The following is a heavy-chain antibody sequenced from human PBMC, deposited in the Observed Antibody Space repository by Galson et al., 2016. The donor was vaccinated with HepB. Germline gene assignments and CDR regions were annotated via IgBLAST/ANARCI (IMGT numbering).Heavy chain of an antibody. D-gene: IGHD1-14*01. CDR2: INHSGSP. V-gene: IGHV4-34*01. J-gene: IGHJ4*02. Sequence: SETLSLTCAVYGGSFSGYYWSWIRQPPGKGLEWIGDINHSGSPNYNPSLKSRVTISPDTSRNQFSLKLTSVTAADTAVYYCARGGYNTRWSFFDYWGQGTLVTVSS. CDR3: ARGGYNTRWSFFDY. CDR1: GGSFSGYY.